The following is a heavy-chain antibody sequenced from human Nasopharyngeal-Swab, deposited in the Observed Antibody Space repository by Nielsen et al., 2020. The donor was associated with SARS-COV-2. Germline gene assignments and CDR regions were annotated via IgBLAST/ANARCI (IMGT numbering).Heavy chain of an antibody. CDR1: GFTFSSYG. CDR2: IWYDGSNE. CDR3: ARSYYGAYYYGMDV. Sequence: GESLKISCAASGFTFSSYGMHWVRQAPGKGLEWVAVIWYDGSNEYYADSVKGRFTISRDNSENTLYLQMNSLRVEDTAVYYCARSYYGAYYYGMDVWGQGTTVTVSS. J-gene: IGHJ6*02. D-gene: IGHD4-17*01. V-gene: IGHV3-33*01.